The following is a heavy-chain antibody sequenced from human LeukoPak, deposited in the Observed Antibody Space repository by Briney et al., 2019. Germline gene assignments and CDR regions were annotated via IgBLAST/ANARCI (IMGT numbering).Heavy chain of an antibody. CDR1: GYTFTGYY. CDR3: ASHSGSYVH. J-gene: IGHJ4*02. D-gene: IGHD1-26*01. Sequence: ASVKVSCKASGYTFTGYYMHWVRQAPGQGLKWMGWTNPNSCGTHYAQKLQGRSTLTRDTSISPAYMELSRLRCDDTALYYCASHSGSYVHWGQGTLVTVSS. CDR2: TNPNSCGT. V-gene: IGHV1-2*02.